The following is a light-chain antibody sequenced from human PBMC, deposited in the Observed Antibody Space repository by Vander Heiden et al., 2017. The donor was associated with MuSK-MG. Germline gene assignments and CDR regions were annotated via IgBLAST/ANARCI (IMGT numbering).Light chain of an antibody. CDR2: DAS. CDR1: QSVSSY. Sequence: EIVLTQSPATLSLSPGERATLSCRASQSVSSYLAWYQQKPGQAPRLLIYDASNRATGIPARFSGSGSGTDFTLTISSLEPEDFAVYYCQQRSNSYTFGQGTKLXIK. CDR3: QQRSNSYT. V-gene: IGKV3-11*01. J-gene: IGKJ2*01.